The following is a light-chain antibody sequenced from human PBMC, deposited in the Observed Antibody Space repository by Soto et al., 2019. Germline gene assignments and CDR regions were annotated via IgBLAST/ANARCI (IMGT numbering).Light chain of an antibody. J-gene: IGKJ1*01. CDR1: QSVSSY. CDR2: DAS. Sequence: EIVLTQSPATLSLSPGERGTLSCRASQSVSSYLAWYQQKPGQAPRLLMYDASNRATGIPARFSGSGSGTDFTPTISSLEPEDFAVYYCQQRSDWPRTFGQGTKVEIK. V-gene: IGKV3-11*01. CDR3: QQRSDWPRT.